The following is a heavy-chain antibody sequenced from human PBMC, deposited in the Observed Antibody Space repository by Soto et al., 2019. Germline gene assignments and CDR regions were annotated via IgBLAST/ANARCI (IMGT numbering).Heavy chain of an antibody. CDR1: GFTFSSYS. Sequence: GGSLRLSCAASGFTFSSYSMNWVRQAPGKGLEWVSSISSSSSYIYYADSVKGRFTISRDNAKNSLYLQMNSLRAEDTAVYYCARDITYYDILTGRDASAFYIWGQGTMVTVSS. CDR2: ISSSSSYI. V-gene: IGHV3-21*01. CDR3: ARDITYYDILTGRDASAFYI. J-gene: IGHJ3*02. D-gene: IGHD3-9*01.